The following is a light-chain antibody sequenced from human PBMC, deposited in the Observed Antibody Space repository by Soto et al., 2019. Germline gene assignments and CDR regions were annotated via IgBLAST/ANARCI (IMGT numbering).Light chain of an antibody. CDR1: HYVYSN. CDR2: RAS. J-gene: IGKJ1*01. Sequence: GLTQSPATLSVSPEERATLSCTASHYVYSNVAWFQQRPGQAPRLLIYRASTRATGTPARFSGSGSGTEFTLTITSLQPDDFATYYCQQYNSYSFGQRTNVDI. V-gene: IGKV3-15*01. CDR3: QQYNSYS.